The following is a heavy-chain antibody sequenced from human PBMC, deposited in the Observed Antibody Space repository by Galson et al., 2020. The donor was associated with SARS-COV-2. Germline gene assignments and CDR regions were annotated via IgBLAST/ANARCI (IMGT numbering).Heavy chain of an antibody. CDR2: IKTNTDGGTT. CDR1: GITFSNAW. V-gene: IGHV3-15*01. Sequence: GESLKTSCAASGITFSNAWMSWVRQAPGRGLEWLGRIKTNTDGGTTDFGDFMKGRFAISRDDSKNTLYLRMDSLTTEDTAGYYCTTVMDRYCGGGTCYRAGGSGVDVWGRGATVTGSS. J-gene: IGHJ6*02. CDR3: TTVMDRYCGGGTCYRAGGSGVDV. D-gene: IGHD2-15*01.